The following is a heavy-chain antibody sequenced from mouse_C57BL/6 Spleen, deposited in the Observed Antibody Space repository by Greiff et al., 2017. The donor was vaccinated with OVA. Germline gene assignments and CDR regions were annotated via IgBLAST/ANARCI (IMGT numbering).Heavy chain of an antibody. CDR1: GYAFSSSW. CDR3: AIYYGNLFDY. CDR2: IYPGDGDT. D-gene: IGHD2-1*01. V-gene: IGHV1-82*01. Sequence: VQLMESGPELVKPGASVKISCKASGYAFSSSWMNWVKQRPGKGLEWIGRIYPGDGDTNYNGKFKGKATLTADKSSSTAYMQLSSLTSEDSAVYFCAIYYGNLFDYWGQGTTLTVSS. J-gene: IGHJ2*01.